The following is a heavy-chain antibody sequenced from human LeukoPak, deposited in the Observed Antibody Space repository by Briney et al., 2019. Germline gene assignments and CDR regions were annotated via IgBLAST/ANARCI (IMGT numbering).Heavy chain of an antibody. J-gene: IGHJ5*02. CDR3: ARSYIAAAGTRWFDP. D-gene: IGHD6-13*01. CDR2: ISYDGSNK. V-gene: IGHV3-30-3*01. CDR1: GFTFSSYA. Sequence: GGSLRLSRAASGFTFSSYAMHWVRQAPGKGLEWVAVISYDGSNKYYADSVKGRFTISRDNSKNTLYLQMNSLRAEDTAVYYCARSYIAAAGTRWFDPWGQGTLVTVSS.